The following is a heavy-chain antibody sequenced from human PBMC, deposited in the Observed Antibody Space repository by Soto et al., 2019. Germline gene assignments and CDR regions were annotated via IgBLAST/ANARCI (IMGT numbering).Heavy chain of an antibody. Sequence: SETLSLTCAVYGGSFSGYYWSWIRQPPGKGLEWIGEINHSGSTNYNPSLKSRVTISVDTSKNQFSLKLSSVTAADTAVYYCARRGRWTLKAFDIWGQGTMVTVSS. D-gene: IGHD4-17*01. V-gene: IGHV4-34*01. CDR3: ARRGRWTLKAFDI. J-gene: IGHJ3*02. CDR2: INHSGST. CDR1: GGSFSGYY.